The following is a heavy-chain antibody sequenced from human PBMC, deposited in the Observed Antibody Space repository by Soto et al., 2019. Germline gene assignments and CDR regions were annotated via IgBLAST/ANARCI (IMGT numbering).Heavy chain of an antibody. Sequence: EVQLVESGGGVVQPGGSLRLSCAASGFTFSSYGMSWVRQAPGKGLEWVANIKQDGSEKYYVDSVKGRFTISRDNAKNSLYLQMNSLRAEDAAVYYCARDSRTTAVVKDWGQGTLVTVSS. J-gene: IGHJ4*02. D-gene: IGHD2-21*01. V-gene: IGHV3-7*01. CDR3: ARDSRTTAVVKD. CDR1: GFTFSSYG. CDR2: IKQDGSEK.